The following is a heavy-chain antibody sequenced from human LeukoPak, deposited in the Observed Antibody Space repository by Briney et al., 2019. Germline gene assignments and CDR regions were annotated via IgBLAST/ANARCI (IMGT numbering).Heavy chain of an antibody. CDR1: GGSISSGSYY. V-gene: IGHV4-61*02. J-gene: IGHJ4*02. D-gene: IGHD3-10*01. Sequence: NASETLSLTCTVSGGSISSGSYYWSWIRQPAGKGLEWIGRIYTSGSTNYNPSLKSRVTISVDTSKNQFSLKLSSVTAADTAVYYCASTGSGKQAHYFDYWGQGTLVTVSS. CDR2: IYTSGST. CDR3: ASTGSGKQAHYFDY.